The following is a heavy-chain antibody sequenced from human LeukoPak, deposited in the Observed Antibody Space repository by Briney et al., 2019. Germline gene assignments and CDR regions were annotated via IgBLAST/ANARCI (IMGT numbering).Heavy chain of an antibody. Sequence: ASVKVSCTASGYTFTSYDINWVRQATGQGLEWMGWMNPNSGNTGYAQKFQGRVTMTRNTSISTAYMELSSLRSEDTAVYYCARVPNSRYNWFDPWGQGTLVTVSS. D-gene: IGHD2/OR15-2a*01. V-gene: IGHV1-8*01. CDR2: MNPNSGNT. J-gene: IGHJ5*02. CDR1: GYTFTSYD. CDR3: ARVPNSRYNWFDP.